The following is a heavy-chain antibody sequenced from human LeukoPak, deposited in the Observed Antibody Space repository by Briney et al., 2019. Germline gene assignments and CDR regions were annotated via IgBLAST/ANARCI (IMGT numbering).Heavy chain of an antibody. Sequence: GGSLRLSCAASGFTFSSYGMHWVRQAPGKGLEWVAVISDDGSNKYYADSVKGRFTISRDNSKNTLYLQMNSLRAEDTAVYYCARVDDLDAFDMWGQGTMVTVSS. CDR2: ISDDGSNK. D-gene: IGHD2-2*03. CDR3: ARVDDLDAFDM. J-gene: IGHJ3*02. CDR1: GFTFSSYG. V-gene: IGHV3-30*03.